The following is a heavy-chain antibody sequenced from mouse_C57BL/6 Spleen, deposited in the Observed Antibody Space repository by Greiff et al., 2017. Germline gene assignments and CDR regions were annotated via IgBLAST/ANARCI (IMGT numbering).Heavy chain of an antibody. CDR1: GFTFSSYG. Sequence: EVKLMESGGDLVQPGGSLKLSCAASGFTFSSYGMSLVRQTPDRRLEWVATISSGCSYTYYPDSVMGRFTISRDDAKNTLYLQMSSLKSEDTAMYYCARDPSYDYDDYWGQGTTLTVSS. CDR3: ARDPSYDYDDY. J-gene: IGHJ2*01. V-gene: IGHV5-6*01. D-gene: IGHD2-4*01. CDR2: ISSGCSYT.